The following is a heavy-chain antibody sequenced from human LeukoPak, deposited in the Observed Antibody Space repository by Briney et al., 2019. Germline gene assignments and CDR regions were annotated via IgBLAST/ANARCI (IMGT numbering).Heavy chain of an antibody. CDR2: INPSGGST. J-gene: IGHJ4*02. V-gene: IGHV1-46*03. D-gene: IGHD6-13*01. Sequence: ASVKVSCKASGYTFTSYHMHWVRQAPGQGLEWMGIINPSGGSTSYAQKFQGRVTMTRDTSTSTVYMELSSLRSEDTAVYYCASSIAAAGTGFDYWGQGTLVTVSS. CDR1: GYTFTSYH. CDR3: ASSIAAAGTGFDY.